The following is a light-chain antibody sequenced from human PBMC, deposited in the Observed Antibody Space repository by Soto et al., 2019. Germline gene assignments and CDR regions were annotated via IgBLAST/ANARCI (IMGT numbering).Light chain of an antibody. Sequence: PGERATLSCRASQSVTSSFLAWYQQKPGQSPRLLIYGASSRATGIPDRFSGSGSGTDFTLTISRLEPEDFAVYYCHQYGSSPRTFGQGTKVDVK. CDR3: HQYGSSPRT. CDR1: QSVTSSF. V-gene: IGKV3-20*01. J-gene: IGKJ1*01. CDR2: GAS.